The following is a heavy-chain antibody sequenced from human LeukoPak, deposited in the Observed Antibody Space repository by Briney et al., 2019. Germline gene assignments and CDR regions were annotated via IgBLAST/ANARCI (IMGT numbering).Heavy chain of an antibody. CDR2: IYYSGST. D-gene: IGHD4-17*01. J-gene: IGHJ4*02. CDR3: ARWGPVTTSRGFVY. V-gene: IGHV4-31*03. CDR1: GGSISSGGYY. Sequence: SQTLSLTCTVSGGSISSGGYYWSWIRQHPGKGLEWIGYIYYSGSTYYNPSLKSRVTISVDTSKNQFSLKLSSVTAADTAVYYCARWGPVTTSRGFVYWGQGTLVTVSS.